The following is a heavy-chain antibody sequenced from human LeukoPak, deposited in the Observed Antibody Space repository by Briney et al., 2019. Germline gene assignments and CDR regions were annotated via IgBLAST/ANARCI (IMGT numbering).Heavy chain of an antibody. CDR2: TGRRGSTI. V-gene: IGHV3-48*03. CDR1: GFSFSSFE. D-gene: IGHD3-16*01. J-gene: IGHJ6*02. CDR3: ARIRRSYGYQYYNGLDV. Sequence: GGSLRLSCAASGFSFSSFEMNWVRPAPGKGLEWLSYTGRRGSTIHYADSVRGRFTISRDNAKNLLYLQMNSLRAEDTAVYHCARIRRSYGYQYYNGLDVWGQGTTV.